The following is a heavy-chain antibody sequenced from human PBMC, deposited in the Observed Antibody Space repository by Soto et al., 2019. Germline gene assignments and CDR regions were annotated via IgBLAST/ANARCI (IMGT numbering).Heavy chain of an antibody. CDR1: GFSLSTSGVG. D-gene: IGHD3-10*01. Sequence: QITLKESGPPLVKPTQTLTLTCTFSGFSLSTSGVGVGWIRQPPGKALEWLALLYWDDDERYSPSLESRLTITKVTSKNQMVLTMTNMYPVDTATYYCVHSPSNYYYYPWANWGQGTLVTVSS. CDR2: LYWDDDE. V-gene: IGHV2-5*02. J-gene: IGHJ4*02. CDR3: VHSPSNYYYYPWAN.